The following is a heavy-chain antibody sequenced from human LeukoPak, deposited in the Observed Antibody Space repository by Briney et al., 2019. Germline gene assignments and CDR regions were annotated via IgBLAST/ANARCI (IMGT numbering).Heavy chain of an antibody. Sequence: ASVKVSCKASGGTFSSYAISWVRQAPGQGLEWMGWISAYNGNTNYAQKLQGRITMTTDTSTSTAYMELRSLRSDDTAVYYCARDLRPLLWFGELDYYYGMDVWGQGTTVTVSS. CDR1: GGTFSSYA. V-gene: IGHV1-18*01. J-gene: IGHJ6*02. CDR2: ISAYNGNT. CDR3: ARDLRPLLWFGELDYYYGMDV. D-gene: IGHD3-10*01.